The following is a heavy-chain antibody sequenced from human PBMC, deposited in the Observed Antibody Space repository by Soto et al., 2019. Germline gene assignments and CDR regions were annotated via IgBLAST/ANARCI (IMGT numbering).Heavy chain of an antibody. J-gene: IGHJ4*02. CDR3: ARASSSSSAADY. V-gene: IGHV4-31*03. D-gene: IGHD6-6*01. Sequence: SETLSLTCSVSGESISSGGYYWSWIRHLPGKGLEWIGYIYDTESAYYNPSLKSRVSISMDTSENHFAMRLTSVTAADSAVYYCARASSSSSAADYWGQGFQVTVSS. CDR2: IYDTESA. CDR1: GESISSGGYY.